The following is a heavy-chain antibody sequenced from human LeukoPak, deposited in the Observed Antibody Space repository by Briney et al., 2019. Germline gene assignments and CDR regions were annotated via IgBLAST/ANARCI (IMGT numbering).Heavy chain of an antibody. J-gene: IGHJ4*02. D-gene: IGHD1-26*01. CDR3: ASASENPSGSYYVFDY. Sequence: ASVKVSCKASGYTFTSYDINWVRQATGQGLEWMGWMNPNSGNTGYAQKFQGRVTITRNTSISTAYMELSSLRSEDTAVYYCASASENPSGSYYVFDYWGQGTLVTVSS. V-gene: IGHV1-8*03. CDR1: GYTFTSYD. CDR2: MNPNSGNT.